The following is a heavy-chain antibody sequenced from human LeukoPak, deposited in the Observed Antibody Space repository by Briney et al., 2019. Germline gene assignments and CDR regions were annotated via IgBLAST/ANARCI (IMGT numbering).Heavy chain of an antibody. CDR3: ARHGAEGVDFDY. Sequence: GASVKVSCKASGYTFTSYYMHWVRQAPGQGLEGMGIINPSGGSTSYAQKFQGRVTMTRDTSTSTVYMELSSLRSEDTAVYYCARHGAEGVDFDYWGQGTLVTVSS. CDR2: INPSGGST. J-gene: IGHJ4*02. D-gene: IGHD3-3*01. CDR1: GYTFTSYY. V-gene: IGHV1-46*01.